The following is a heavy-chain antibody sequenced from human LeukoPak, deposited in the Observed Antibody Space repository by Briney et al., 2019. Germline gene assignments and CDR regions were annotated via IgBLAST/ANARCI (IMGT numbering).Heavy chain of an antibody. CDR1: GFTFSSYA. J-gene: IGHJ5*02. CDR3: ARAGGFLLRYFDWLLHMSNDP. Sequence: GGSLRLSCAASGFTFSSYAMHWVRQAPGKGLEWVAVISYDGSNKYYADSVKGRFTISRDNSKNTLYLQMNSLRAEDTAVYYCARAGGFLLRYFDWLLHMSNDPWGQGTLVTVFS. D-gene: IGHD3-9*01. CDR2: ISYDGSNK. V-gene: IGHV3-30-3*01.